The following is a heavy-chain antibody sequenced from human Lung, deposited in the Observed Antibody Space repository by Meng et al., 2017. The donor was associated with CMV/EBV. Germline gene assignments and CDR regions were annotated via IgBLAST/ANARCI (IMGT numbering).Heavy chain of an antibody. V-gene: IGHV5-51*01. CDR1: GYSFTSYW. D-gene: IGHD3-22*01. J-gene: IGHJ5*02. Sequence: KVSXKGSGYSFTSYWIAWVRQMPGKGLEWMGIIYPGDSDTTYSPSFQGQVTISADNSISTTYLQWSSLRASDTAMYYCARQYDTRTWDNWFDPWGQGTLVTVSS. CDR2: IYPGDSDT. CDR3: ARQYDTRTWDNWFDP.